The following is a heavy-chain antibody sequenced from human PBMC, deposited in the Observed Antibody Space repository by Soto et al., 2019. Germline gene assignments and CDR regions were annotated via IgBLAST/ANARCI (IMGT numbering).Heavy chain of an antibody. CDR2: ISSTTNYI. CDR1: GFTFTRYS. CDR3: ARESEDLTSNFDY. J-gene: IGHJ4*02. V-gene: IGHV3-21*06. Sequence: TGGSLRLSCAASGFTFTRYSMNWVRQAPGKGLEWVSSISSTTNYIYYGDSMKGRFTISRDNAKNSLYVEMNSLRAEDTAVYYCARESEDLTSNFDYWGQGTLVTVSS.